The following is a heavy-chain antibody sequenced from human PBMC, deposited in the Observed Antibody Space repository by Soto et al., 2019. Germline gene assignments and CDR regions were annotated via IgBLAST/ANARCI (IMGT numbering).Heavy chain of an antibody. J-gene: IGHJ5*02. CDR2: ISYDGSNK. CDR1: GFTFSSYA. CDR3: ARDRLLSFDP. Sequence: QVQLVESGGGVVQPGRSLRLSCAASGFTFSSYAMHWVRQAPGKGLEWVAVISYDGSNKYYADSVKGRFTISRDNSKNTLYLQMNSLSAEDTAVYYCARDRLLSFDPWGQGTLVTVSS. D-gene: IGHD1-26*01. V-gene: IGHV3-30-3*01.